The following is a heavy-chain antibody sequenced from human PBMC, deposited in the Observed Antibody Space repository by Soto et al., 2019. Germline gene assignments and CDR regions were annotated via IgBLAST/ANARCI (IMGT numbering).Heavy chain of an antibody. J-gene: IGHJ5*02. CDR1: GGSINRGDYY. CDR2: IYYSGTN. CDR3: ARDTENYDILTITRFDP. Sequence: QVQLQESGPGLVKPSQTLTLTCTVSGGSINRGDYYWSWIRQPPGKGLEWIGNIYYSGTNYYNPSLQIQVIRSVDTSKNQFSLKLGSVTAADTGVYYCARDTENYDILTITRFDPWVQGTLVTVSS. D-gene: IGHD3-9*01. V-gene: IGHV4-30-4*01.